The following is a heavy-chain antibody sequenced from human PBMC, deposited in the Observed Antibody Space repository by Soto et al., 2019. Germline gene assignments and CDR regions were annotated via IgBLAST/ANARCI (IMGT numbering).Heavy chain of an antibody. CDR3: ARATTVTSSFFFYGLDI. CDR1: GRSISDYDYY. D-gene: IGHD4-17*01. V-gene: IGHV4-30-4*01. CDR2: IYYNGNT. Sequence: PSETLSLTCTVSGRSISDYDYYWNWIRQSPGKGLEWIGHIYYNGNTYYNPSLKSRLTMSLDTSQNQFSLHLTSVIAADSALYFCARATTVTSSFFFYGLDIWGQGTTVT. J-gene: IGHJ6*02.